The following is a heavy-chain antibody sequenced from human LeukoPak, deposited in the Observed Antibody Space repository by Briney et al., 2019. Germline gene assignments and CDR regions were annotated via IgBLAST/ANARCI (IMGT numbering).Heavy chain of an antibody. D-gene: IGHD4-17*01. Sequence: ETLSLTCTVSGGSISSSSYYWGWIRQPPGKGLEWVANIKQDGSEKYYVDSVKGRFTISRDNAKNSLYLQMNSLRAEDTAVYYCARWAVTFFFDYWGQGTLVTVSS. V-gene: IGHV3-7*01. CDR1: GGSISSSSYY. CDR2: IKQDGSEK. CDR3: ARWAVTFFFDY. J-gene: IGHJ4*02.